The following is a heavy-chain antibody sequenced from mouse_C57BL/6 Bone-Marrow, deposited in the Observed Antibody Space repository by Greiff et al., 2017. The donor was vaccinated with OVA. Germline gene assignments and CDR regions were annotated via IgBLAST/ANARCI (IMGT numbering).Heavy chain of an antibody. CDR2: IYPGGGYT. D-gene: IGHD1-1*01. Sequence: QVHVKQSGAELVRPGTSVKMSCKASGYTFTNYWIGWAKQRPGHGLEWIGDIYPGGGYTNYNEKFKGKATLTADKSSSTAYMQFSSLTSEDSAIYYCARSDYGSSFDYWGQGTTLTVSS. CDR3: ARSDYGSSFDY. CDR1: GYTFTNYW. J-gene: IGHJ2*01. V-gene: IGHV1-63*01.